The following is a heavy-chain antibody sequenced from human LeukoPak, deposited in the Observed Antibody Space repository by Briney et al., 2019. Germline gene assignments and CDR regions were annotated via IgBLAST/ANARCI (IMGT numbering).Heavy chain of an antibody. CDR3: ARSYSGFGYALHDY. J-gene: IGHJ4*02. Sequence: ASVKVSCKASGYTFTDYYMHWVRQAPGQGLEWMGWINPNSGGTNYAQKFQGRVTMARDTSISTAYMELSSLRSDDTAMYYCARSYSGFGYALHDYWGQGTLVTVSS. CDR1: GYTFTDYY. CDR2: INPNSGGT. V-gene: IGHV1-2*02. D-gene: IGHD1-26*01.